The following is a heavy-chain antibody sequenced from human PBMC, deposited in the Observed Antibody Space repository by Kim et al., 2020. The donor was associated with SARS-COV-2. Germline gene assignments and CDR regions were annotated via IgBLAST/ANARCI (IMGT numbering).Heavy chain of an antibody. CDR3: ARVGYSSSWYSVEYYYYYYGMDV. CDR2: ISYDGSNK. CDR1: GFTFGSYA. J-gene: IGHJ6*02. Sequence: GGSLRLSCAASGFTFGSYAMHWVCQAPGKGLEWVAVISYDGSNKYYADSVKGRFTISRDNSKNTLYLQMNSLRAEDTAVYYCARVGYSSSWYSVEYYYYYYGMDVWGQGTTVTVSS. V-gene: IGHV3-30*04. D-gene: IGHD6-13*01.